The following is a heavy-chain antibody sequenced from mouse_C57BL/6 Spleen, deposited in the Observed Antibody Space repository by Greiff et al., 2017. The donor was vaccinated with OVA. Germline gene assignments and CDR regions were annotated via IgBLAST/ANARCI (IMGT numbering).Heavy chain of an antibody. J-gene: IGHJ3*01. CDR1: GYTFTSYW. Sequence: QVQLQQSGTELVMPGASVKLSCKASGYTFTSYWMHWVKQRPGQGLEWIGEIDPSDSYTNYKQKLKGKSTLTVDKSSSTLYMQLSTLTSEDSAVYYCARWMTGAYWGQGTLVTVSA. V-gene: IGHV1-69*01. CDR2: IDPSDSYT. CDR3: ARWMTGAY.